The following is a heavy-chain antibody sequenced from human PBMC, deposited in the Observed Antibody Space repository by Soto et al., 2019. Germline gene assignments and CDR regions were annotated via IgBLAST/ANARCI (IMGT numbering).Heavy chain of an antibody. CDR3: ARGDREDIAVVVGVRPGEYGVDV. J-gene: IGHJ6*02. V-gene: IGHV3-30*03. D-gene: IGHD2-15*01. Sequence: GGSLRLSCAASGFTFSSYGMHWVRQAPGKGLEWVAVISYDGSNKYYADSVKGRFTISRDNSKNTLYLQMNSLRYEDTAVYYCARGDREDIAVVVGVRPGEYGVDVWGQGTTVTVSS. CDR2: ISYDGSNK. CDR1: GFTFSSYG.